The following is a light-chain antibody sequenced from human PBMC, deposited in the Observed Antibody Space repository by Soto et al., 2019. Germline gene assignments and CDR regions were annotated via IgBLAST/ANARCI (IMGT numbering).Light chain of an antibody. CDR1: QSISSW. V-gene: IGKV1-5*01. Sequence: IQMTQSPSTLSASGGDRVTITCRASQSISSWLAWYQQKPGKAPKLLIYDASSLESGVPSRFSGSGSGTEFTLTISSLQPDDFATYYCQQYNSYWTFGQGTKVDIK. CDR2: DAS. CDR3: QQYNSYWT. J-gene: IGKJ1*01.